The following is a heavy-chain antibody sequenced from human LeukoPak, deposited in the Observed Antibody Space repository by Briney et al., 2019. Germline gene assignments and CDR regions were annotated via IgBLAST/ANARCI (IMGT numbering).Heavy chain of an antibody. J-gene: IGHJ4*02. Sequence: ASVKVSCKVSGYTLIELSMHWVRQAPGKGLEWMGSFDPEDGETINAQNFQGRATMTEDTSTDTAYMEPSSLRSEDTAVYYCATVVDTATFDYWGQGTLVTVSS. CDR3: ATVVDTATFDY. D-gene: IGHD5-18*01. V-gene: IGHV1-24*01. CDR2: FDPEDGET. CDR1: GYTLIELS.